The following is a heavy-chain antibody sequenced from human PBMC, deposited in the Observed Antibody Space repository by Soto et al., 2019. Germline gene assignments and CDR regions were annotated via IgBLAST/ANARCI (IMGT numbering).Heavy chain of an antibody. D-gene: IGHD6-13*01. CDR3: ARDGVGLAAAGNFDY. CDR1: GYTFTDYG. Sequence: ASVKVSCKASGYTFTDYGISWVRQAPGLGLEWMGWISAYNGNTKYAQKFQDRVTMTTDTSTRTAYMELRSLRSDDTAVYYCARDGVGLAAAGNFDYWGHGTLVTVPQ. J-gene: IGHJ4*01. CDR2: ISAYNGNT. V-gene: IGHV1-18*01.